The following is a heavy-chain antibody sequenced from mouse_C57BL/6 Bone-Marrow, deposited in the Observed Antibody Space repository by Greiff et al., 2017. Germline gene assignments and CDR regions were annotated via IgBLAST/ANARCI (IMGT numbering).Heavy chain of an antibody. V-gene: IGHV5-6*02. CDR3: ARRRNAMDY. CDR1: GFPFSSYG. J-gene: IGHJ4*01. Sequence: EVKLQESGGDLVKPGGSLKLSCAASGFPFSSYGMSWVRQTPDKRLAWVATISSGGSYTSSPDSVKGRFPISRDNAKNTMDLQMSMLKSEDTAMYYCARRRNAMDYWGQGTSVTVSS. CDR2: ISSGGSYT.